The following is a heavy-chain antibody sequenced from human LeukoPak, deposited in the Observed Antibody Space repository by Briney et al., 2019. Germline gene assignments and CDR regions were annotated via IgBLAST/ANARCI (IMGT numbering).Heavy chain of an antibody. D-gene: IGHD5-24*01. CDR2: INPNSGGT. CDR3: ARDGTGVYNLVQY. V-gene: IGHV1-2*02. J-gene: IGHJ4*02. Sequence: ASVKVSCKASGYTLTGYYMHWVRQAPGKGLEWMGWINPNSGGTNYAQKFQGRVTMTRDTSISAVYMELSRLRSDDTAVYYCARDGTGVYNLVQYWGQGTLVTVSS. CDR1: GYTLTGYY.